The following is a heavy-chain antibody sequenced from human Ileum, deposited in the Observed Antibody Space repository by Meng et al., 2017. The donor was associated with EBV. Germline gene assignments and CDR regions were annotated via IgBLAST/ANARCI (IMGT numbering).Heavy chain of an antibody. D-gene: IGHD3-10*01. V-gene: IGHV1-69*01. CDR3: ARDKAMIRY. Sequence: QGPLVQSAPQTQKPWVPVKDPPTASEGTLKHQALTWLPPAPGQGPRAMGGAIPVFGTPNYAQKFQGRVTITADQSTNTAYMELYSLRSEDTAVYYCARDKAMIRYWGQGTLVTVSS. CDR2: AIPVFGTP. J-gene: IGHJ4*02. CDR1: EGTLKHQA.